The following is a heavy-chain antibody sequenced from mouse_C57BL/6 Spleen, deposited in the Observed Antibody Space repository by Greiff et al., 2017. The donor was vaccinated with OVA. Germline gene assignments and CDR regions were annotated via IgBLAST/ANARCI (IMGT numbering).Heavy chain of an antibody. V-gene: IGHV7-3*01. D-gene: IGHD2-1*01. CDR2: IRNKANGYTT. CDR3: ARYDGNYPYYAMDY. Sequence: DVQLVESGGGLVQPGGSLSLSCAASGFTFTDYYMSWVRQPPGKALEWLGFIRNKANGYTTEYSASVKGRFTISRDNSQSILYLQMNALRAEDSATYYCARYDGNYPYYAMDYWGQGTSVTVSS. CDR1: GFTFTDYY. J-gene: IGHJ4*01.